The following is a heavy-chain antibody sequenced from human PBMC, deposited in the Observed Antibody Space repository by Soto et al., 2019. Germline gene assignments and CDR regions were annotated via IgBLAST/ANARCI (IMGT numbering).Heavy chain of an antibody. CDR2: ISSSSSTI. CDR3: ARDTAMVLSGGLYFDY. Sequence: GGSLRLSCAASGFTFSSYSMNWVRQAPGKGLEWVSYISSSSSTIYYADSVKGRFTISRDNAKNSLYLQMNSLRDEDTAVYYCARDTAMVLSGGLYFDYWGQGTLVTVSS. J-gene: IGHJ4*02. D-gene: IGHD5-18*01. CDR1: GFTFSSYS. V-gene: IGHV3-48*02.